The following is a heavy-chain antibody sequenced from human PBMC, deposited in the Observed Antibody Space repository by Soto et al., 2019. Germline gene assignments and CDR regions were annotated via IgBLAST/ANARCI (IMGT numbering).Heavy chain of an antibody. V-gene: IGHV3-23*01. D-gene: IGHD3-10*01. CDR3: AKGGDFGVWFGGSEYYFDY. CDR1: GFTFSSYA. J-gene: IGHJ4*02. Sequence: EVQLLESGGGLVQPGGSLRLSCAASGFTFSSYAMSWVRQAPGKGLEWVSAISGSGGSTYYADSVKGRFTISRDNSKNPLYLQMNSLRAEDTAVYYCAKGGDFGVWFGGSEYYFDYWGQGTLVTVSS. CDR2: ISGSGGST.